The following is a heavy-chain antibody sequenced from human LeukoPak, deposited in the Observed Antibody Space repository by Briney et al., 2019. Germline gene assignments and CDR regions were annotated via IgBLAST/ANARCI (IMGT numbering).Heavy chain of an antibody. CDR1: GFTSYG. CDR3: TTGWSIVGATTFDY. V-gene: IGHV3-15*01. J-gene: IGHJ4*02. D-gene: IGHD1-26*01. CDR2: IKSKTDGGTT. Sequence: GRSLRLSCAASGFTSYGMHWVRQAPGKGLEWVGRIKSKTDGGTTDYAAPVKGRFTISRDDSKNTLYLQMNSLKTEDTAVYYCTTGWSIVGATTFDYWGQGTLVTVSS.